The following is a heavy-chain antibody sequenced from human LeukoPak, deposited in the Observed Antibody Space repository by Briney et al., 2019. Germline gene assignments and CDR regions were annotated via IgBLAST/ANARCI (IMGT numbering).Heavy chain of an antibody. Sequence: ASVKVSCKASGYTFTSYYMHWVRQAPGQGLEWMGIINPSGGSTSYAQKFQGRVTMTWDTSTSTVYMELSSLRSEDTAVYYCARDIWLLGRDGYNYSDYWGQGTLVTVSS. D-gene: IGHD5-24*01. CDR1: GYTFTSYY. CDR2: INPSGGST. CDR3: ARDIWLLGRDGYNYSDY. J-gene: IGHJ4*02. V-gene: IGHV1-46*03.